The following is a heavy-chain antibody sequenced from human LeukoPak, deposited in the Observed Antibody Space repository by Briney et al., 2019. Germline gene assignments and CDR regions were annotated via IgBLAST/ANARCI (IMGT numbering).Heavy chain of an antibody. V-gene: IGHV3-48*04. CDR2: ISSSGSTI. D-gene: IGHD1-26*01. CDR3: ARGADKTLYYYYYYMDV. Sequence: GGSLTLSCAASGFTFSSYAMNWIRQAPGKGLEWVSYISSSGSTIYYADSVKGRFTISRDNAKNSLYLQMNSLRAEDTAVYYCARGADKTLYYYYYYMDVWGKGTTVTVSS. CDR1: GFTFSSYA. J-gene: IGHJ6*03.